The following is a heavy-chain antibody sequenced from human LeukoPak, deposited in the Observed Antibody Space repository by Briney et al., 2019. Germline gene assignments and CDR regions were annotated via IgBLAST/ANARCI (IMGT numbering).Heavy chain of an antibody. V-gene: IGHV3-21*01. CDR3: ARDPYSGHYGNDYYYYMDV. J-gene: IGHJ6*03. Sequence: GGSPRLSCAASGFTFSTYNMNWVRQAPGKRLEWVSSITSSSSYAFYADSVKGRFTISRDNAKSSLYLQMNNLRAEDTAVYYCARDPYSGHYGNDYYYYMDVWGKGTTVTISS. D-gene: IGHD5-12*01. CDR1: GFTFSTYN. CDR2: ITSSSSYA.